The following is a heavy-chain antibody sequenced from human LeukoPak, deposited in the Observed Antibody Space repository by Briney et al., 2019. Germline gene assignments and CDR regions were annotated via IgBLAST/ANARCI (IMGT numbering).Heavy chain of an antibody. CDR1: GFSFSSYT. CDR2: IWYDGSNK. J-gene: IGHJ5*02. CDR3: ARDRGAYSGSHYDWFDP. V-gene: IGHV3-33*08. D-gene: IGHD1-26*01. Sequence: TGGSLRLSCAGSGFSFSSYTMHWVRQAPGKGLEWVAVIWYDGSNKYYADSVKGRFTISRDNSKNTLYLQMNSLRAEDTAVYYCARDRGAYSGSHYDWFDPWGQGTLVTVSS.